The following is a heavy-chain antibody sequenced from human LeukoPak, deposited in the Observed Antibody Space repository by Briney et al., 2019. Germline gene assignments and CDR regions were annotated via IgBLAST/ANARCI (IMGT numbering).Heavy chain of an antibody. CDR1: GFSFSDYC. Sequence: PGGSLRLSCVASGFSFSDYCMSWIRQAPGKGLEWVSYIGSTIYYADSVKGRFTISRDNAKNSLYLQMNSLRAEDTAVYYCARDRGIVGTTGYYYMDVWGKGTTVTVSS. D-gene: IGHD1-26*01. J-gene: IGHJ6*03. CDR3: ARDRGIVGTTGYYYMDV. CDR2: IGSTI. V-gene: IGHV3-11*04.